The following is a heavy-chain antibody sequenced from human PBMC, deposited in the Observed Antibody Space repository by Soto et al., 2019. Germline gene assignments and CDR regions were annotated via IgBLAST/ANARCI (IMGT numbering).Heavy chain of an antibody. CDR1: GGSISSYY. CDR2: IYYSGST. Sequence: SQTLSLTCTVSGGSISSYYWSWIRQPPGKGLEWIGYIYYSGSTNYNPSLKSRVTISVDTSKNQFSLKLSSVTAADTAVYYCARSLQGIAVAGEYYYYMDVWGKGTTVTVSS. CDR3: ARSLQGIAVAGEYYYYMDV. J-gene: IGHJ6*03. D-gene: IGHD6-19*01. V-gene: IGHV4-59*01.